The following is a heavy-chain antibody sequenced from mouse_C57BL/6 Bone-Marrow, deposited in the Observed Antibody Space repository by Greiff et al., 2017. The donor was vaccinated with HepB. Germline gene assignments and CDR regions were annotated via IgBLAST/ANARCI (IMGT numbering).Heavy chain of an antibody. CDR3: ARKGKGLYDGRFDY. Sequence: QVHVKQSGAELVRPGTSVKVSCKASGYAFTNYLIEWVKQRPGQGLEWIGVINPGSGGTNYNEKFKGKATLTADKSSSTAYMQLSSLTSEDSAVYFCARKGKGLYDGRFDYWGQGTTLTVSS. J-gene: IGHJ2*01. CDR2: INPGSGGT. V-gene: IGHV1-54*01. D-gene: IGHD2-3*01. CDR1: GYAFTNYL.